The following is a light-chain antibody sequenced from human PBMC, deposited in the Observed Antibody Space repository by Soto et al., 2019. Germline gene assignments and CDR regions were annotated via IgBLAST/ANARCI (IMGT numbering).Light chain of an antibody. Sequence: DVEMTQSPSTLPTSIGDRVTINCRASQNVSNWLAWYQQKPGKAPKLLIYKASRLESGVPSRFSASGSGTDFYLTFNSLQSDDFATYFCQQYSKESIFGQGAKLEIK. CDR2: KAS. CDR1: QNVSNW. V-gene: IGKV1-5*03. J-gene: IGKJ2*01. CDR3: QQYSKESI.